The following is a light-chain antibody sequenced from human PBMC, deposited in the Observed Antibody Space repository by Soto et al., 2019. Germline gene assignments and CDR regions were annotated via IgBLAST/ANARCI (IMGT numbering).Light chain of an antibody. J-gene: IGKJ4*01. CDR3: QQYNNWPLT. CDR1: QSVRTN. V-gene: IGKV3-15*01. Sequence: EIVMTQSPATLSVSAGERATLSCRASQSVRTNLAWYKQKPGQAPRPLIYGASTRATGIPARFSGSGSGTEFTLTISSLQSEDFAVYYCQQYNNWPLTFGGGTKVEIK. CDR2: GAS.